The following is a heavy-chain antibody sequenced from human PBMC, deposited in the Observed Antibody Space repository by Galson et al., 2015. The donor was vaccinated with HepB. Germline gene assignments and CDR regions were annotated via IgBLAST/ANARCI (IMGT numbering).Heavy chain of an antibody. Sequence: SLRLSCAASGFTFSSYAMHWVRQAPGKGLEWVAVISYDGSNKYYADSVKGRFTISRDNSKNTLYLQMNSLRAEDTAVYYCAREPYSSSGWYFDYWGQGTLVTVSS. D-gene: IGHD6-19*01. CDR2: ISYDGSNK. J-gene: IGHJ4*02. CDR1: GFTFSSYA. CDR3: AREPYSSSGWYFDY. V-gene: IGHV3-30*04.